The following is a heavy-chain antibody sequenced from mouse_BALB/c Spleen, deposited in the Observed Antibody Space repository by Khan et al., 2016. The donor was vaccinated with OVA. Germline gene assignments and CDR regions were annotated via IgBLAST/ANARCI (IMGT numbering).Heavy chain of an antibody. V-gene: IGHV3-2*02. CDR1: GYSITSDYA. Sequence: EVQLQGSGPGLVKPSQSLSLTCTVTGYSITSDYAWNWIRQFPGNRLEWMGYIDYSGSTSKKPSLKSRMSITRDTSKNQIFLQLNSVTTEDTATYYCVRGRSYWGQGTLVTVSA. J-gene: IGHJ3*01. CDR2: IDYSGST. CDR3: VRGRSY.